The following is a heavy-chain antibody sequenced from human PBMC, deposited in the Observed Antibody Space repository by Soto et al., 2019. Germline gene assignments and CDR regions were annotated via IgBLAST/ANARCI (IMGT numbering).Heavy chain of an antibody. D-gene: IGHD4-17*01. CDR1: GFTFNDYA. J-gene: IGHJ4*02. CDR2: IRWNSGNI. Sequence: EVQLVESGGGLVQPGRSLRLSCAASGFTFNDYAMHWVRQAPGKDLEWVSGIRWNSGNIGYADSVKGRFTISRDNAKNSLYLQMNSLRTEDTALYYCAIFRTVTTPFDYWGQGTLVTVSS. V-gene: IGHV3-9*01. CDR3: AIFRTVTTPFDY.